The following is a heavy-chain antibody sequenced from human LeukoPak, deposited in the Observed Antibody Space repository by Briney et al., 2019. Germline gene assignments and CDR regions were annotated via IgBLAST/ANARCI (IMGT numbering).Heavy chain of an antibody. J-gene: IGHJ4*02. CDR3: VAGVALDY. V-gene: IGHV3-11*01. D-gene: IGHD3-3*01. CDR1: GLNFSVYY. Sequence: GGSLRLSCITSGLNFSVYYMTWLRQAPGNGRGAPGNGLEWLSHISKTGTSVYYADSVRGRFTISRDNAKNSLYLHMNNLRAEDTAVYYCVAGVALDYWGQGALVTVSS. CDR2: ISKTGTSV.